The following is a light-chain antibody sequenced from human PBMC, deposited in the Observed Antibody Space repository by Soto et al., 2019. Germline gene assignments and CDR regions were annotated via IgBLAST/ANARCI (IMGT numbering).Light chain of an antibody. Sequence: QSVLTQPPSASGSPGQSVTISCTGTSSDVGGYNYVSWYQQHPGKAPKLMIYEVTKRPSGVPDRFSGSKSGNTASLTVSGLQAEDDADYHCSSYAGSLYVFGTGTKLTVL. CDR1: SSDVGGYNY. CDR3: SSYAGSLYV. J-gene: IGLJ1*01. V-gene: IGLV2-8*01. CDR2: EVT.